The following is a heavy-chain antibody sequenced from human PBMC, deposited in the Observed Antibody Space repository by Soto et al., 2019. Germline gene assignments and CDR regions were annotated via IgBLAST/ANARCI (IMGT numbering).Heavy chain of an antibody. D-gene: IGHD3-10*01. Sequence: QVQLVESGGGVVQPGRSLRLSCAASGFTFSSYGMHWVRQAPGKGLEWVAVISYDGSNKYYADSVKGRFTISRDNSKNTLYLQMNSLRAEDTAVYYCAKDRTLWFGELLVSTGTTSPAESFDYWGQGTLVTVSS. CDR1: GFTFSSYG. CDR3: AKDRTLWFGELLVSTGTTSPAESFDY. CDR2: ISYDGSNK. J-gene: IGHJ4*02. V-gene: IGHV3-30*18.